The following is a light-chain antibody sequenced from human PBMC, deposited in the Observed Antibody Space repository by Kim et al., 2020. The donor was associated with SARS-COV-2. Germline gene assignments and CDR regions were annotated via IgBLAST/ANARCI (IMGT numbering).Light chain of an antibody. V-gene: IGKV3-11*01. CDR2: DAS. CDR1: QSVSHY. CDR3: QQRSNRPRT. Sequence: LSPGERATLSCRAGQSVSHYLAWYQQKPGQAPRLLIYDASPRATGIPARFSGSGSGTDFTLTISSLEPEDFAVYYCQQRSNRPRTFGQGTKVDIK. J-gene: IGKJ1*01.